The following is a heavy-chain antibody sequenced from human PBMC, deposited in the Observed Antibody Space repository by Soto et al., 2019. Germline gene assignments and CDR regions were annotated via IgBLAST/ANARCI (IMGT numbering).Heavy chain of an antibody. CDR3: VKDKLYSNYEHYFNY. J-gene: IGHJ4*02. CDR1: GFSFQTYA. D-gene: IGHD4-4*01. CDR2: ISWNRGTI. Sequence: LRLSCAASGFSFQTYAMHWVRQAPVKGLEWVSGISWNRGTIGYADSVGGRFTISRDNAKNSLYLQMNSLRPEDTACYYCVKDKLYSNYEHYFNYWGQGTLVTVSS. V-gene: IGHV3-9*01.